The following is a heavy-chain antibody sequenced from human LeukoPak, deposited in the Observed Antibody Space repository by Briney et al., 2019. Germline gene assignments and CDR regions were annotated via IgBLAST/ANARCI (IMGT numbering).Heavy chain of an antibody. Sequence: GGSLRLSCAASGFPFSASAMTWVRQAPGEGLEWVSHILSTGTTYYADSVRGRFTISRDNSKNTLYLLMTSLRADDTAVYYCATVKYDYGDPVGWFDPWGQGTLVTVSS. V-gene: IGHV3-23*01. D-gene: IGHD4-17*01. CDR3: ATVKYDYGDPVGWFDP. CDR2: ILSTGTT. J-gene: IGHJ5*02. CDR1: GFPFSASA.